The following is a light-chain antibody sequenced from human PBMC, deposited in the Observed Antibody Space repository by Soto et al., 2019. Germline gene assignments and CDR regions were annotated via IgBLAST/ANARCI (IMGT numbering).Light chain of an antibody. J-gene: IGKJ1*01. CDR3: QQSYSTPWT. V-gene: IGKV1-39*01. CDR1: QTISSY. Sequence: DIQMTQSPSSLSASVGDRVTITCRASQTISSYLNWYQQKPGKAPKLLIYAASSLQSGVPSRFSGSGSGTDFTLSISSVQPEDFATYYCQQSYSTPWTFGQGTK. CDR2: AAS.